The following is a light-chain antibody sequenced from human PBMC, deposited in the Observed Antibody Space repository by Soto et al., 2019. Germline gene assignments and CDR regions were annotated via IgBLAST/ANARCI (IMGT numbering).Light chain of an antibody. CDR1: SSDVGGYNS. V-gene: IGLV2-14*01. J-gene: IGLJ1*01. CDR3: SSFTSSITYV. CDR2: DVT. Sequence: QSALTQPASVSGSPGQSITISCTGTSSDVGGYNSVSWYRQDPGKAPKLIIYDVTYRSSGVSNRFSGSKSGNTASLTISGLQSEDEADYHCSSFTSSITYVFGTGTKVTVL.